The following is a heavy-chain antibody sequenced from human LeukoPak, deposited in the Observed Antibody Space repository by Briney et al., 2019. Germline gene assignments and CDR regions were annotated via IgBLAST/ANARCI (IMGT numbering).Heavy chain of an antibody. CDR1: EFTFDDYV. CDR3: ARSSGSYDGYYGVEV. CDR2: MSWTSGSI. V-gene: IGHV3-9*01. Sequence: QPGRSLRLSCGVSEFTFDDYVIHWVRQGPGKGLEWVAAMSWTSGSIAYADSVKGRFNIFRDNAQSSLYLQMNSLRAEDAAFYYCARSSGSYDGYYGVEVWGQGTTVIVSS. D-gene: IGHD6-19*01. J-gene: IGHJ6*02.